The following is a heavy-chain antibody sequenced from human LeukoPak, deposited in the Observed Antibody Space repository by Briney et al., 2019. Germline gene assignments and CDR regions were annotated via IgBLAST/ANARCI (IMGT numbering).Heavy chain of an antibody. V-gene: IGHV5-51*01. J-gene: IGHJ5*02. CDR3: ARHLEYCSSTSCYNWFDP. CDR1: GYSFTSYW. D-gene: IGHD2-2*01. Sequence: GESLKISCKGSGYSFTSYWIGWVRQMPGKGLEWMGIIYPGDSDTRYSPSFQGQATISADKSISTAHLQWSSLKASDTAMYYCARHLEYCSSTSCYNWFDPWGQGTLVTVSS. CDR2: IYPGDSDT.